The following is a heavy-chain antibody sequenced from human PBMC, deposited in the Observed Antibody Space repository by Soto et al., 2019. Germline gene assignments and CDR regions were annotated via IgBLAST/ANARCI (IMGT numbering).Heavy chain of an antibody. Sequence: GSLRLSCAASGFTFSSYGMSWVRQAPGKGLEWVSAISGSGGSTNYADSVKGRFTISRDNSKDTLYLQMSSLRAEDTAVYYCVSSYHYDNSGYYYAFDNWGQGTPVTVSS. J-gene: IGHJ4*02. V-gene: IGHV3-23*01. CDR3: VSSYHYDNSGYYYAFDN. CDR1: GFTFSSYG. D-gene: IGHD3-22*01. CDR2: ISGSGGST.